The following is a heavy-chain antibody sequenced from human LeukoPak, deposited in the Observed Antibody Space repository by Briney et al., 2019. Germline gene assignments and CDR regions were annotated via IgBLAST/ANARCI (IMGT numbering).Heavy chain of an antibody. Sequence: GGSLRLSCAASGFTFSTYWMHWVRQAPGKGLVWVSRSNSDESSTAYADSVKGRFTISRDNAKNTQYLQMNSLRVEDTAVYYCARAAMGTRNGFDVWGQGTMVTVSS. D-gene: IGHD5-24*01. V-gene: IGHV3-74*01. CDR1: GFTFSTYW. J-gene: IGHJ3*01. CDR3: ARAAMGTRNGFDV. CDR2: SNSDESST.